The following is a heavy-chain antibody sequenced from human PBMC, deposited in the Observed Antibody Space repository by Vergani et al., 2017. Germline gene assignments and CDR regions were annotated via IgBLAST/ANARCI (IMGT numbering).Heavy chain of an antibody. Sequence: QLQLQESDPGLVKPSETLSLTCTVSGGSIRSTYYYWGWIRQPPGQGLEGIGTIYYSGSTYYNPSLKSRVTISVDTSKNQFSLKLNSVTAADTAVYYCARHKEQLVPGNYYYYYYLDVWGKGTTVTVSS. CDR1: GGSIRSTYYY. V-gene: IGHV4-39*01. D-gene: IGHD6-13*01. CDR3: ARHKEQLVPGNYYYYYYLDV. CDR2: IYYSGST. J-gene: IGHJ6*03.